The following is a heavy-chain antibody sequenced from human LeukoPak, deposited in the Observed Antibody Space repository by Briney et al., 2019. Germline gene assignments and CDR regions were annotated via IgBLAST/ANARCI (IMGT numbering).Heavy chain of an antibody. J-gene: IGHJ4*02. CDR3: AKTIGIAAAGHFDY. Sequence: PGGSLRLSCAASGFTFDDYAMHWVRQAPGKGLEWVSGISWSSGSIGYADSVKGRFTISRDNAKNSLYLQMNSLRPEDTAVYYCAKTIGIAAAGHFDYWGQGTLVTVSS. CDR1: GFTFDDYA. V-gene: IGHV3-9*01. D-gene: IGHD6-13*01. CDR2: ISWSSGSI.